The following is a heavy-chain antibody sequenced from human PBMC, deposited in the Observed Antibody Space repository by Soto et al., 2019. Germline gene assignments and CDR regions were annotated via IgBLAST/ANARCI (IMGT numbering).Heavy chain of an antibody. Sequence: GGSLRLSCAASGFTVSSNYMSWVRQAPGEGLEWVSVIYSGGSTYYADSVKGRFTISRDNSKNTLYLQMNSLRAEDTAVYYCARAVGAARPRDYYYGMDVWGQGTTVTVSS. CDR1: GFTVSSNY. CDR3: ARAVGAARPRDYYYGMDV. V-gene: IGHV3-53*01. D-gene: IGHD6-6*01. J-gene: IGHJ6*02. CDR2: IYSGGST.